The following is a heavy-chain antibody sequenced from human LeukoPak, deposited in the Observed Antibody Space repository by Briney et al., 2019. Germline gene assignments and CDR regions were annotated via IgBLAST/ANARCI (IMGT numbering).Heavy chain of an antibody. V-gene: IGHV3-7*02. Sequence: GGSLRLSCVASGFTSSSYWMTWVLKPPGKGLDGVTNKQHNGSEKYYVDSVKGRFTISRDNAKSSVYLHMNSLRVEDTAVYYCARGGSRRLSPGDYWGQGTLVTVSS. CDR3: ARGGSRRLSPGDY. CDR2: KQHNGSEK. CDR1: GFTSSSYW. D-gene: IGHD3-16*01. J-gene: IGHJ4*02.